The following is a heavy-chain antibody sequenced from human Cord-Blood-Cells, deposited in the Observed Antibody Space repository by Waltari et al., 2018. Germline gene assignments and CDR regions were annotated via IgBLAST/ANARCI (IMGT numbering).Heavy chain of an antibody. V-gene: IGHV1-8*01. Sequence: QVQLVQSGAEVKKPGASVKVSCKPSGYTFTSYDINWVPQATGQGLEWMGRMYPNSGNTGYAQQFQGRVTRTMNTSISTAYMELGSLRSEDTAVYYCARAPTAAVSDYWGQGTLVTVSS. CDR1: GYTFTSYD. D-gene: IGHD1-1*01. J-gene: IGHJ4*02. CDR3: ARAPTAAVSDY. CDR2: MYPNSGNT.